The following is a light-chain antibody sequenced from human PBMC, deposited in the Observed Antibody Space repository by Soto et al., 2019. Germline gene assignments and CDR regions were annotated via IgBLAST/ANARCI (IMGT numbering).Light chain of an antibody. CDR3: GSYTSSTTLV. CDR2: EVS. CDR1: SSDVGGYNY. Sequence: HSALTQPASVSGSPGQSITISCTGTSSDVGGYNYVSWYQQHPGKAPQLIIYEVSNRPSGTSKRFSGSKSGNTASQTISGLQAEDEADFYCGSYTSSTTLVFGGGTKLTVL. J-gene: IGLJ2*01. V-gene: IGLV2-14*01.